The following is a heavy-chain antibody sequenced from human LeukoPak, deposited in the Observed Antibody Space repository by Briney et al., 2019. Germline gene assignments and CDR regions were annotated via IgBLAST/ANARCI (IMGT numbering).Heavy chain of an antibody. J-gene: IGHJ6*03. D-gene: IGHD3-16*01. V-gene: IGHV4-59*01. CDR3: ARVFDSGSHAYFYYMDD. CDR2: IHYSRRP. CDR1: GDSITNYY. Sequence: SEPLSLTCSVSGDSITNYYCSWIRKPPGKGLEWLGYIHYSRRPNYNPSLTRRMTISLDTAKNQFSLRFSSVTAADTAVYYCARVFDSGSHAYFYYMDDWGKGTTVTIFS.